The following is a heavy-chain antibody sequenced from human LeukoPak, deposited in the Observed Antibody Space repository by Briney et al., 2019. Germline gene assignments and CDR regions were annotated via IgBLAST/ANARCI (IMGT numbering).Heavy chain of an antibody. V-gene: IGHV1-8*01. D-gene: IGHD6-13*01. CDR1: VYRFTNLG. Sequence: ASVKVSCKTSVYRFTNLGINWVRQAPGQGLEWVGWMNPDNGNTGYAQKFQGRVYISSDTSISTALMVLRSLRSDDTAVYFCARGPRESSSSDYWGQGTLVTVSS. CDR2: MNPDNGNT. J-gene: IGHJ4*02. CDR3: ARGPRESSSSDY.